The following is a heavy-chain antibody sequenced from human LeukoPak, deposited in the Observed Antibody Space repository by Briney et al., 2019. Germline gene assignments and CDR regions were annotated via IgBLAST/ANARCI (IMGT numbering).Heavy chain of an antibody. J-gene: IGHJ4*02. CDR2: IWHDGTNK. D-gene: IGHD2-8*02. Sequence: GGSLRLSCAASGSTFSTYVMHWVRQAPGKGLDWVALIWHDGTNKYYADSVKGRFTISRDNSKNTLYLQMNSLRVEDTAVYYCARDSAECTGGYCYLVSWGQGTLVTVSS. CDR3: ARDSAECTGGYCYLVS. CDR1: GSTFSTYV. V-gene: IGHV3-33*01.